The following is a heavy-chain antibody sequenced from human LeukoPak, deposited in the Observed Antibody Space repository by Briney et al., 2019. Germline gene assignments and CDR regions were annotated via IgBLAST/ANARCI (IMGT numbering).Heavy chain of an antibody. CDR3: ARDYGSGSLHY. V-gene: IGHV1-46*01. Sequence: ASVKVSCKASGYTFTSYYMHWVRQAPGQGLEWMGIINPSGGSTSYAQKFQGRVTMTRDTSASTAYMELSSLRSEDTAVYYCARDYGSGSLHYWGQGTLVTVSS. D-gene: IGHD3-10*01. J-gene: IGHJ4*02. CDR1: GYTFTSYY. CDR2: INPSGGST.